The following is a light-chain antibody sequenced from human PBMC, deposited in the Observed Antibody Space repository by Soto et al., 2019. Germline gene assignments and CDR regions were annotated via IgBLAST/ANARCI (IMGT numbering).Light chain of an antibody. Sequence: EVGVTQSPATLCVSRGERATLSWWASQSVSSNLAWYQQKTGQAPRLLIYGASTRATGIPARFSGSGYGTEFNLTISSLQSEDFAVYYCHQYDNWQITFDQGTRLEIK. CDR3: HQYDNWQIT. V-gene: IGKV3-15*01. J-gene: IGKJ5*01. CDR2: GAS. CDR1: QSVSSN.